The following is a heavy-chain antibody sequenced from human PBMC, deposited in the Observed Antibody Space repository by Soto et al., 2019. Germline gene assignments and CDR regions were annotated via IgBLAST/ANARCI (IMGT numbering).Heavy chain of an antibody. Sequence: GASVKVSCKASGYTFTSYGISWVRQAPGQGLEWMGWINPNSGGTNYAQKFQGWVTMTRDTSISTAYMELSRLRSDDTAVYYCARGGFGYGDYGPSQAYVQHFDYWGQGTLVTVSS. V-gene: IGHV1-2*04. J-gene: IGHJ4*02. CDR1: GYTFTSYG. CDR2: INPNSGGT. D-gene: IGHD4-17*01. CDR3: ARGGFGYGDYGPSQAYVQHFDY.